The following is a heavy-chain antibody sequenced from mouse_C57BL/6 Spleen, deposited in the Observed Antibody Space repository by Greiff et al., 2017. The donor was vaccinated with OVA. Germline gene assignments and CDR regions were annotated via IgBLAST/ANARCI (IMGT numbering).Heavy chain of an antibody. D-gene: IGHD1-1*01. Sequence: VQLQQPGAELVRPGTSVKLSCKASGYTFTSYWMHWVKQRPGQGLEWIGVIDPSDSYTNYNQKFKGKATLTVDTSSSTAYMQLSSLTSEDSAVYYCAWYYGSSPGVWGTGTTVTVSS. CDR2: IDPSDSYT. CDR1: GYTFTSYW. J-gene: IGHJ1*03. V-gene: IGHV1-59*01. CDR3: AWYYGSSPGV.